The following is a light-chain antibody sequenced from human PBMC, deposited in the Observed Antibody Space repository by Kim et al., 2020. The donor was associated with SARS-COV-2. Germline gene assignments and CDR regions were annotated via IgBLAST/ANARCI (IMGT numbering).Light chain of an antibody. CDR1: SSNIGSNY. V-gene: IGLV1-47*01. CDR2: RNN. J-gene: IGLJ1*01. Sequence: ELTQPPSASGTPGQRVTISCSGSSSNIGSNYVYWYQQLPGTAPKLLIYRNNQRPSGVPDRFSGSKSGTSASLAISGLRSEDEADYYCAAWDDSLKVFG. CDR3: AAWDDSLKV.